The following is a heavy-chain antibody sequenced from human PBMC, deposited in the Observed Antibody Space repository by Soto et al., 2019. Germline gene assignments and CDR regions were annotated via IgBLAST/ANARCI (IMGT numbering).Heavy chain of an antibody. D-gene: IGHD3-16*01. V-gene: IGHV4-59*13. J-gene: IGHJ4*02. CDR3: ASVTFGGVVLAH. CDR1: AASFSKYY. CDR2: IYFNGNT. Sequence: QVQLQESGPGLVKPSETLSLTCTVSAASFSKYYWTWIRQPPGKGLEWIGYIYFNGNTNYNPSLKRRVTISVDTSKKQISRNLTSVTDADTAVYFCASVTFGGVVLAHWGQGTLVTVSS.